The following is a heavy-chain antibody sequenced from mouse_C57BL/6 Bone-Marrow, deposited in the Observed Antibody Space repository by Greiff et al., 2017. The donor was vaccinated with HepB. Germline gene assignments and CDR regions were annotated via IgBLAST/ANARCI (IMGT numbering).Heavy chain of an antibody. Sequence: QVQLQQSGAELVKPGASVKLSCKASGYTFTSYWMHWVKQRPGQGLEWIGMIHPNSGSTNYNEKFKSKATLTVDKSSSTAYMQLSSLTSEDSAVYYCATSYYHWYFDVWGTGTTVTVSS. CDR1: GYTFTSYW. D-gene: IGHD2-10*01. V-gene: IGHV1-64*01. CDR3: ATSYYHWYFDV. J-gene: IGHJ1*03. CDR2: IHPNSGST.